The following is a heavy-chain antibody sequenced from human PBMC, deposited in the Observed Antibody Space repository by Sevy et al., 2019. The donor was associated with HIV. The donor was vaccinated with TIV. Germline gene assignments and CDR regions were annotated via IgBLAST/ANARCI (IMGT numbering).Heavy chain of an antibody. CDR3: VRDGLASATDFDY. J-gene: IGHJ4*02. Sequence: GGSLRLSCEVSGFTLSNYWMTWVRQAPGKGLEWVANIKEDGSDKNYGDSVKGRFSPSRDNPKNSLYLQMDSLRAEDTAVYYCVRDGLASATDFDYWGQGTLVTVSS. V-gene: IGHV3-7*01. D-gene: IGHD2-15*01. CDR1: GFTLSNYW. CDR2: IKEDGSDK.